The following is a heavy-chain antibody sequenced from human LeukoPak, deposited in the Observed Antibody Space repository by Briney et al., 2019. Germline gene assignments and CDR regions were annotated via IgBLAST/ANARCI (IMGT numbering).Heavy chain of an antibody. D-gene: IGHD2-21*02. Sequence: GASVKVSCKASGYSFIGYYMHWARQAPGQGLEWMGWIKSNSGGTHYAQKFQGRVTMTRDTSISTAYMELSRLRSDDTAVYYCARDSAYCGGDCYEGWYFDLWGRGTLVTVSS. CDR3: ARDSAYCGGDCYEGWYFDL. J-gene: IGHJ2*01. CDR2: IKSNSGGT. CDR1: GYSFIGYY. V-gene: IGHV1-2*02.